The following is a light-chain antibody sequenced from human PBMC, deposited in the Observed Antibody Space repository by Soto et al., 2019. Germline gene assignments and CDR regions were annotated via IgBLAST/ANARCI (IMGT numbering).Light chain of an antibody. J-gene: IGLJ1*01. V-gene: IGLV2-8*01. CDR3: SSYAGNLYV. Sequence: QSALTQPPSASGSPGQSVTISCTGTSSDVGGYNYVSWYQQHPGKAPKLMIYEVTKRPSGVPDRFSGSESGNTASLTVSGLQAEDEADYYCSSYAGNLYVFGPGTKLTVL. CDR2: EVT. CDR1: SSDVGGYNY.